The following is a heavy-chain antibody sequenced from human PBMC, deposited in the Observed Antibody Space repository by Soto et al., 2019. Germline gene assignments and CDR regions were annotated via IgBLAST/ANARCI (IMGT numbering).Heavy chain of an antibody. V-gene: IGHV3-33*01. J-gene: IGHJ4*02. D-gene: IGHD4-17*01. CDR3: ARSGGTTVTGLWHFDS. CDR2: IWYDGTQK. CDR1: GFTFNIYS. Sequence: QVQLVESGGGVVQPGRSPRLSCETSGFTFNIYSMHWVRQPPGKGLEWLAAIWYDGTQKYYAESAKGRFTISRDNSKNTLYLEVNSLRAEDTAVYYCARSGGTTVTGLWHFDSWGQGTLVTVSS.